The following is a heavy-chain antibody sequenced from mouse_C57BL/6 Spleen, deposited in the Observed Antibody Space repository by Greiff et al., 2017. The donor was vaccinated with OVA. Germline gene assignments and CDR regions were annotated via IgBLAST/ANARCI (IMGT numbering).Heavy chain of an antibody. D-gene: IGHD4-1*01. J-gene: IGHJ2*01. CDR3: ARSGNWAYFDY. V-gene: IGHV1-82*01. Sequence: VQLQQSGPELVKPGASVKISCKASGYAFSSSWMNWVKQRPGKGLEWIGRIYPGVGDTNYNGKFKGKATLTADKSSSTAYMQLSSLTSEDSAVYFCARSGNWAYFDYWGQGTTLTVSA. CDR2: IYPGVGDT. CDR1: GYAFSSSW.